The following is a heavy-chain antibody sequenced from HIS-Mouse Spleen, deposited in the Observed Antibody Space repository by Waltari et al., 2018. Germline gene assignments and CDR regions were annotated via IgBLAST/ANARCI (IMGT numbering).Heavy chain of an antibody. CDR2: MNPNSGNT. D-gene: IGHD4-4*01. J-gene: IGHJ4*02. V-gene: IGHV1-8*01. CDR3: ARGHDYSNYFDY. CDR1: GYTLTSYD. Sequence: QVQLVQSGAEVKKPGASVKVPCKASGYTLTSYDINWVRQATGQGLEWMGWMNPNSGNTGYAQKFQGRVTMTRNTSISTAYMELSSLRSEDTAVYYCARGHDYSNYFDYWGQGTLVTVSS.